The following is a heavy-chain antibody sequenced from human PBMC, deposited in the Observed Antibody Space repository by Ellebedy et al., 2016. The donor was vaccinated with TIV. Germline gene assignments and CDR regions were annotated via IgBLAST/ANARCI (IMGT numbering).Heavy chain of an antibody. Sequence: GGSLRLXXAASGFTFSSYWMIWVRQAPGKGLEWVANIKEDGTDKNYVESVRGRFTISRDNAKNSLYLQMNNLSAEDTAVYYCAKDRGWNLVDYWGQGTLVTVST. D-gene: IGHD1-1*01. J-gene: IGHJ4*02. CDR1: GFTFSSYW. V-gene: IGHV3-7*01. CDR2: IKEDGTDK. CDR3: AKDRGWNLVDY.